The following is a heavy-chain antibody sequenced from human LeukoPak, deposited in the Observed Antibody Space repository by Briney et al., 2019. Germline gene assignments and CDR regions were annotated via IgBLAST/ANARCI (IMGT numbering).Heavy chain of an antibody. CDR2: IYYSGST. CDR3: ARDSSSVLVNY. J-gene: IGHJ4*02. V-gene: IGHV4-59*01. CDR1: GGSFSGYY. Sequence: SETLSLTCAVYGGSFSGYYWSWIRQPPGKGLEWIGYIYYSGSTNYNPSLKSRVTISVDTSKNQFSLKLSSVTAADTAVYYCARDSSSVLVNYWGQGTLVTVSS. D-gene: IGHD4/OR15-4a*01.